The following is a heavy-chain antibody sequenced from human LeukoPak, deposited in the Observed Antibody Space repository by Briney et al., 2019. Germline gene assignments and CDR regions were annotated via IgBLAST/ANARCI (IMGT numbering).Heavy chain of an antibody. D-gene: IGHD4-17*01. CDR2: ISPILGIA. Sequence: ASVKVSCKASGFTFTSYAMNWVRQAPGQGLEWMGRISPILGIANYAQKFQGRVTITADKSTSTAYMELSSLRSEDTAVYYCAIYGDYEGTYYYYGMDVWGQGTTVTVSS. CDR1: GFTFTSYA. CDR3: AIYGDYEGTYYYYGMDV. V-gene: IGHV1-69*04. J-gene: IGHJ6*02.